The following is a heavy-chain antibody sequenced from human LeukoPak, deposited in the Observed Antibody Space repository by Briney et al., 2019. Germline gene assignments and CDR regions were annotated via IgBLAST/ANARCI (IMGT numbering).Heavy chain of an antibody. D-gene: IGHD2-15*01. J-gene: IGHJ6*03. CDR1: GGSISSSRYY. V-gene: IGHV4-39*01. CDR2: IHYSGST. CDR3: ASFYCSGGSCYQYFSYYYMDV. Sequence: SETLSLTCTVSGGSISSSRYYWGWIRQPPGKGLDWIGSIHYSGSTYYNPSLQSRVTISVDTSKNQFSLKLNSVTAADTAVYYCASFYCSGGSCYQYFSYYYMDVWGKGTTVTISS.